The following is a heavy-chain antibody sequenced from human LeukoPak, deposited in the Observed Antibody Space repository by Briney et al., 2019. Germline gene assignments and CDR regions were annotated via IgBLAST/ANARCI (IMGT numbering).Heavy chain of an antibody. CDR2: VSGSGGYT. D-gene: IGHD5-18*01. Sequence: GGSLRLSCAASGFTFSGYAMTWVRQAPGRGLEWVSTVSGSGGYTYYADSVKGRFTISRDNSKNTMDLQMNSLRAEDTAVYYCAKVPRGYAYYFDYWGQGTLVTVSS. J-gene: IGHJ4*02. V-gene: IGHV3-23*01. CDR3: AKVPRGYAYYFDY. CDR1: GFTFSGYA.